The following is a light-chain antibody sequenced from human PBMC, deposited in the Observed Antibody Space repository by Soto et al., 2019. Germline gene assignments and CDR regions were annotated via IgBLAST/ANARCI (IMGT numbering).Light chain of an antibody. J-gene: IGKJ4*01. CDR2: GAS. CDR3: QQYNNWQLT. Sequence: EIVMTQSPATLSVSPGERATLSCRASQSVSSNLAWYQQKPGQAPRLLIYGASTRATGIPARFXGSGXGTXXXXXXXXXQSEDFAXYYCQQYNNWQLTFGGGTKVEIK. V-gene: IGKV3-15*01. CDR1: QSVSSN.